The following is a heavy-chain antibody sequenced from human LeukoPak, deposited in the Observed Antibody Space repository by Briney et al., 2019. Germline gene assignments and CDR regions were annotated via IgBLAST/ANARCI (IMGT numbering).Heavy chain of an antibody. Sequence: SETLSLTCTVSGGSISSSSYYCGWIRQPPGKGLEWIGSIYYSGSTYYNPSLKSRVTISVDTSKNQFSLKLSSVTAADTAVYYCARHEGGAGNDFWSGQGPFDYWGQGTLVTVSS. CDR3: ARHEGGAGNDFWSGQGPFDY. V-gene: IGHV4-39*01. CDR1: GGSISSSSYY. CDR2: IYYSGST. J-gene: IGHJ4*02. D-gene: IGHD3-3*01.